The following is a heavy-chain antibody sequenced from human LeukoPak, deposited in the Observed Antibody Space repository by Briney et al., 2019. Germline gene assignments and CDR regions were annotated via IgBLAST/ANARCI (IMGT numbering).Heavy chain of an antibody. CDR2: ISSSSSYI. D-gene: IGHD3-22*01. CDR1: GFTFSSYS. Sequence: GGSLRLSCAASGFTFSSYSMNWVRQAPGKGLEWVSSISSSSSYIYYADSVKGRFTISRDNAKNSLYLQMNSLRAEDTAVYYCARDLNYYDSSGSVDYWGQGTLVTVSS. V-gene: IGHV3-21*01. J-gene: IGHJ4*02. CDR3: ARDLNYYDSSGSVDY.